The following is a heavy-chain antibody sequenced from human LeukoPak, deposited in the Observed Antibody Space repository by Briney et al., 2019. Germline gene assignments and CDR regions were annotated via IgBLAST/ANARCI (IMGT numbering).Heavy chain of an antibody. CDR1: GFIFSSYA. V-gene: IGHV3-23*01. J-gene: IGHJ5*02. CDR2: ISGSGGNT. D-gene: IGHD6-19*01. CDR3: AKGASSGWNNWFDP. Sequence: GGSLRLSCAASGFIFSSYAMSWVRQAPEKGLEWVSAISGSGGNTYYADPVKGRFTISRDNSKNTLYLQMNSLRAEDTAVYYCAKGASSGWNNWFDPWGQGTLVTVSS.